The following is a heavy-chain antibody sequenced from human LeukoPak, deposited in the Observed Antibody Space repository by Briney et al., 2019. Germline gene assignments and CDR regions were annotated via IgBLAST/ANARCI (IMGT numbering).Heavy chain of an antibody. V-gene: IGHV3-23*01. CDR3: AKRGVVIRVILVGFHEEAYYFDS. CDR1: GITLSNYG. J-gene: IGHJ4*02. CDR2: ISDSGGRT. D-gene: IGHD3-22*01. Sequence: GGSLRLSCAVSGITLSNYGMSWVRQAPGKGLEWFAGISDSGGRTNYADSVKGRFTISRDNPKNTLYLQMNSLRAEDTAVYFCAKRGVVIRVILVGFHEEAYYFDSWGQGALVTVSS.